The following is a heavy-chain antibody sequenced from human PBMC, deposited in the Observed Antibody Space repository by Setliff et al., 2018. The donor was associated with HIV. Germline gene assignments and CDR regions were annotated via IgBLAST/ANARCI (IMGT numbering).Heavy chain of an antibody. V-gene: IGHV5-51*01. CDR3: ARHRVDTSMLVVKSPGAFDL. Sequence: PGEYLKISCRGFGYSFGDYWIGWVRQKPGKGLEWMGIIFPADSDTRVSPSFQGQVSISADRSTYAAFLLWTSLKASDTGMYFFARHRVDTSMLVVKSPGAFDLWGQGTLVTVAS. J-gene: IGHJ3*01. D-gene: IGHD3-22*01. CDR1: GYSFGDYW. CDR2: IFPADSDT.